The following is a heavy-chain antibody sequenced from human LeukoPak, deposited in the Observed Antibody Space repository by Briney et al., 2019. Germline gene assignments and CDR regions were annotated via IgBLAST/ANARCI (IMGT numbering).Heavy chain of an antibody. CDR1: GYTFTSYY. Sequence: EASVKVSCKASGYTFTSYYMHWVRQAPGQGLEWMGIINPSGGSTSYAQKFQGRVTMTRDTSTSTVYMELSSLRSEDTAVYYCARDPSGDYDSSGFNINYYFDYWGQGTLVTVSS. D-gene: IGHD3-22*01. J-gene: IGHJ4*02. CDR3: ARDPSGDYDSSGFNINYYFDY. CDR2: INPSGGST. V-gene: IGHV1-46*01.